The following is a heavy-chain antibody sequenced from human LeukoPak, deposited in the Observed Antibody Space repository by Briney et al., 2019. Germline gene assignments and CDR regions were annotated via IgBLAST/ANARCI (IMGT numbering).Heavy chain of an antibody. CDR2: INHSGST. CDR1: GGSFSGYY. D-gene: IGHD6-19*01. J-gene: IGHJ4*02. Sequence: SETLSLTCVVYGGSFSGYYWSWIRQPPGKGLEWIGEINHSGSTNYNPSLKSRVTISVDTSKNQFSLKLSSVTAADTAVYYCARGRSLRLIDFDYWGQGTLVTVSS. V-gene: IGHV4-34*01. CDR3: ARGRSLRLIDFDY.